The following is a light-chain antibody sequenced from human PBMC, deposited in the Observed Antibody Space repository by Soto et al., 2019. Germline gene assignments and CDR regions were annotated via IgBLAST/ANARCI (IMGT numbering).Light chain of an antibody. J-gene: IGKJ5*01. Sequence: IVVTQSPATLSVSPKERATRSCRASQSVNSNYLAWYQQKPGQAPRLLIYGISKRATDIPDRFSGSGSGTEFTLTISSLQPEDFATYYCQQHGQWPITFGQGTRLEIK. CDR2: GIS. CDR3: QQHGQWPIT. V-gene: IGKV3D-15*01. CDR1: QSVNSN.